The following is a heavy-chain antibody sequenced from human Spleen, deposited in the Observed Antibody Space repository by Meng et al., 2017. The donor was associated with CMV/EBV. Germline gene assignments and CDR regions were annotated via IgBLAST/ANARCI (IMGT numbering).Heavy chain of an antibody. J-gene: IGHJ4*02. CDR2: INGGGSTT. V-gene: IGHV3-23*01. D-gene: IGHD1-26*01. CDR3: ARDSRGLPDY. CDR1: EFTFSNYA. Sequence: GGSLRLSCAASEFTFSNYAMNWVRQAPGKGLEWVSGINGGGSTTYYADSVKGRFTISRDKSKNTLYLQMNSLRADDTAVYYCARDSRGLPDYWGQGTLVTVSS.